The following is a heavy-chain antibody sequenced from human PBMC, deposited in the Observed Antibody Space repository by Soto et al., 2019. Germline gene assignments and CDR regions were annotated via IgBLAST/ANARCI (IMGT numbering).Heavy chain of an antibody. Sequence: GGSLRLSCAASGFTFSSYAMSWVRQAPGKGLEWVSAISGSGGSTYYADSVKGRFTISRDNAKNSLYLQMNSLRAEDTAVYYCAIMGYSNYFDYWGQGTLVTVSS. CDR3: AIMGYSNYFDY. CDR1: GFTFSSYA. CDR2: ISGSGGST. J-gene: IGHJ4*02. V-gene: IGHV3-23*01. D-gene: IGHD4-4*01.